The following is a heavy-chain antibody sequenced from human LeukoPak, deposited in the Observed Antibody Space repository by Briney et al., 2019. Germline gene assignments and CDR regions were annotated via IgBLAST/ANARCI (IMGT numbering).Heavy chain of an antibody. CDR2: IYPSGST. J-gene: IGHJ4*02. D-gene: IGHD1-1*01. V-gene: IGHV4-4*07. CDR1: GASITNYY. Sequence: PSETLSLTCTVSGASITNYYWSWIRQSAGEGLEWIGRIYPSGSTHSNPSLKSRVTMSLDTSKNQFSLGLSSVTAADTAVYYCARVRPNWNDGTFDYWGQGTLVTVSS. CDR3: ARVRPNWNDGTFDY.